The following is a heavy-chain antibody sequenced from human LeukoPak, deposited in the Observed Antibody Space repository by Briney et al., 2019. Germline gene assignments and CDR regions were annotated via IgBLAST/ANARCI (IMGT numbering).Heavy chain of an antibody. CDR1: GSTFTSYG. V-gene: IGHV1-18*01. D-gene: IGHD6-6*01. CDR3: ARVAPRIAARPEDY. Sequence: ASVKVSCKASGSTFTSYGISWVRQAPGQGLEWMGWISAYNGNTNYAQKLQGRVTMTTDTSTSTAYMELRSLRSDDTAVYYCARVAPRIAARPEDYWGQGTLVTVSS. J-gene: IGHJ4*02. CDR2: ISAYNGNT.